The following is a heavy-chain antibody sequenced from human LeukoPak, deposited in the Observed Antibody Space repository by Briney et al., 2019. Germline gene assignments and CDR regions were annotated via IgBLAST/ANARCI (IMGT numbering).Heavy chain of an antibody. Sequence: PGGSLGLSCAASGFTFSKYWMLWVRQAPGKGLESVSRINTDGTVTTYADSVKGRFTVSRDNADNTMFLQMNSVRDEDTAVYYCATTQWLAPPPDSWGQGTPVTVSS. J-gene: IGHJ4*02. CDR1: GFTFSKYW. D-gene: IGHD6-19*01. CDR2: INTDGTVT. CDR3: ATTQWLAPPPDS. V-gene: IGHV3-74*01.